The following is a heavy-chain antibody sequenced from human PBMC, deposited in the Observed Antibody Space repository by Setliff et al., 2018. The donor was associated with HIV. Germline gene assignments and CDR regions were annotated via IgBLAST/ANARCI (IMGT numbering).Heavy chain of an antibody. CDR2: ISTSGNT. J-gene: IGHJ6*03. CDR1: GDSISSYY. CDR3: ARLRAVSSTYYYYYMDV. V-gene: IGHV4-4*08. D-gene: IGHD6-19*01. Sequence: PSETLSLTCTVSGDSISSYYWSWIRQSPGKGLEWIGYISTSGNTKYNPSLKSRVTMSVDTSKNQLSLRLRSVTAADTAVFYCARLRAVSSTYYYYYMDVWGKGTTVTVSS.